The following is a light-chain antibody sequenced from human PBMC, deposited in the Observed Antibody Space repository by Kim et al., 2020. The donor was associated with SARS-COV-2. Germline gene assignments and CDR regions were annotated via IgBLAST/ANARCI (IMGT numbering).Light chain of an antibody. J-gene: IGKJ2*01. CDR1: QDISDY. V-gene: IGKV1-33*01. CDR3: QQYDSLPYT. Sequence: SASVGDRVTITCQASQDISDYLNWYQQKPGTAPKVLIYDASNVKTGVPSRFSGSGSGTDFTFTISSLQPEDVATYYCQQYDSLPYTFGQGTKLEI. CDR2: DAS.